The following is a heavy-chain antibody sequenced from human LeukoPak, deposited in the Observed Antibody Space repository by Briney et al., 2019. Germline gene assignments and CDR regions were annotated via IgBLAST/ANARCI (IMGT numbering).Heavy chain of an antibody. CDR2: INEDGSEK. CDR1: GFTFSESW. CDR3: ATYTNWVAGDV. V-gene: IGHV3-7*01. Sequence: GGALRLSCVASGFTFSESWMSWVRQAPGKGLEGVADINEDGSEKDYVDSVKGGFTISRDNDKNSLYLQMDSLRAEDTAVYYCATYTNWVAGDVWGQGTTVSVSS. D-gene: IGHD7-27*01. J-gene: IGHJ6*02.